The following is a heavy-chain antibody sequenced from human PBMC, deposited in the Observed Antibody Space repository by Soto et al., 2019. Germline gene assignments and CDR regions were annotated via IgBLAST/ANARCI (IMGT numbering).Heavy chain of an antibody. V-gene: IGHV1-69*13. Sequence: ASVKVSCKASGGTFSSYAISWVRQAPGQGLEWMGGIIPIFGTANYAQKFQGRVTITADESTSTAYMELSSLRSEDTAVYYCASVATISDYYYYYGMDVWGQGTTVTVSS. CDR3: ASVATISDYYYYYGMDV. CDR1: GGTFSSYA. CDR2: IIPIFGTA. J-gene: IGHJ6*02. D-gene: IGHD5-12*01.